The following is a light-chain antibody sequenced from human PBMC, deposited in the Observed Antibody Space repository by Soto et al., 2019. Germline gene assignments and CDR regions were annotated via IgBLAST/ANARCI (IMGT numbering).Light chain of an antibody. V-gene: IGKV3-15*01. Sequence: ETVMTQSPATLSASPGERATLSCRASQSVSSNLAWYQQKPGQAPRLLIYGASTRATGIPARFSGSGSGTEFTLTISSLQSEDFAVYYCQHYNKWPLTFAGGTKVDIK. CDR2: GAS. J-gene: IGKJ4*01. CDR1: QSVSSN. CDR3: QHYNKWPLT.